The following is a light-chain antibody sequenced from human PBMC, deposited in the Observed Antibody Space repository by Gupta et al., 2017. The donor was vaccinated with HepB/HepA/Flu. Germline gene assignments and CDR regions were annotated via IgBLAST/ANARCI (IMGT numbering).Light chain of an antibody. Sequence: DIVMTQSPDSLAVSLGERATINCKSSQSVSYSSNNKNFLAWYQQKPGQPPKLLIYWASTRESGVPDRFSGSGSGTDFSLTISSLQAEDVAVYYCQQDYSTPFTFGPGTKVDIK. CDR1: QSVSYSSNNKNF. CDR2: WAS. V-gene: IGKV4-1*01. CDR3: QQDYSTPFT. J-gene: IGKJ3*01.